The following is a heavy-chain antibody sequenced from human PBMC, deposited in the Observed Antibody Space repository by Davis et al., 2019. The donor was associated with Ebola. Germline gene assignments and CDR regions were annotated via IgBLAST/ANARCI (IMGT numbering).Heavy chain of an antibody. D-gene: IGHD2-2*01. CDR3: AKGARYQLLRYYYYYGMDV. J-gene: IGHJ6*02. V-gene: IGHV3-23*01. CDR1: GFTFSSYA. CDR2: ISGSGGST. Sequence: GESLKISCAASGFTFSSYAMSWVRQAPGKGLEWVSAISGSGGSTYYADSVKGRFTISRDNSKNTLYLQMNSLRAEDTAVYYCAKGARYQLLRYYYYYGMDVWGQGTTVTVSS.